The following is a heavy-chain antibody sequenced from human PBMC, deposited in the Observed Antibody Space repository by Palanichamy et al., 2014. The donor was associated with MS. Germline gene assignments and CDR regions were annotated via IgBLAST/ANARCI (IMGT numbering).Heavy chain of an antibody. D-gene: IGHD3-10*01. CDR1: GFTFASYV. CDR2: ISATGAKT. J-gene: IGHJ6*02. V-gene: IGHV3-23*01. Sequence: EVQLLESWGRRCYNLGGPVRLSCGASGFTFASYVMTWVRQAPGKGLEWVSCISATGAKTYYADSVKGRFTVSRDNSKNTLYLQMNSLRAEDMAVYYCARPRFGISWGHGMDVWGRGTTVTVSS. CDR3: ARPRFGISWGHGMDV.